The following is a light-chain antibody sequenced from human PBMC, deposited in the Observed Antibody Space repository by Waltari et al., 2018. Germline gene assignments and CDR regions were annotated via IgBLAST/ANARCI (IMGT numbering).Light chain of an antibody. CDR1: SSDVGGYNY. V-gene: IGLV2-8*01. CDR2: EVT. Sequence: QSALTQPPSASGSPGQSVTISCTGTSSDVGGYNYVSWYQQHPGKAPKLMIYEVTKRPSAVPDRFYGSRSGNTASLTVSGLQAEDEADYYCSSYAGSNNWVFGGGTKLTVL. J-gene: IGLJ3*02. CDR3: SSYAGSNNWV.